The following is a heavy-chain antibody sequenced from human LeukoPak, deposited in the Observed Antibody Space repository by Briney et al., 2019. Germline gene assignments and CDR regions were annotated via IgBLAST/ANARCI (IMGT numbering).Heavy chain of an antibody. Sequence: SETLSLTCTVSGVSTSSGYWSWIRQPAGKGLEWMGRISTSVPTYYNPSIKSRVTMSLDTSENQFSLKVNSVTAADTAVYYCARGYGSGSYSTWGQGTLVTVSS. J-gene: IGHJ5*02. CDR3: ARGYGSGSYST. CDR2: ISTSVPT. V-gene: IGHV4-4*07. CDR1: GVSTSSGY. D-gene: IGHD3-10*01.